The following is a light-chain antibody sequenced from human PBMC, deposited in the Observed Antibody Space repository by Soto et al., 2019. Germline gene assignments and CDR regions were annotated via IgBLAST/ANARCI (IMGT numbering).Light chain of an antibody. J-gene: IGLJ3*02. CDR1: SSDVGAYNY. Sequence: QSVLTQPASVSGSPGQSYTISCTGTSSDVGAYNYVSWYQHHPGKAPKLMIYEVNNRPSGVSNRFSGSKSGNTASLTISGLQAEDEADYYCSSYTSSSTWVFGGGTQLTVL. CDR3: SSYTSSSTWV. CDR2: EVN. V-gene: IGLV2-14*01.